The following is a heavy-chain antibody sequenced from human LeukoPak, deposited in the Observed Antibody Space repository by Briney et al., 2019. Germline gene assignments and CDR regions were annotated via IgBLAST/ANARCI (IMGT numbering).Heavy chain of an antibody. CDR3: ARTPWNYPSAHYFDY. Sequence: SVKVSCKASGGTFSSYAISWVRQAPGQGLEWMGGIIPIFGTANYAQKFQGRVTITTDESTSTAYMELSSLRSEDTAVYYCARTPWNYPSAHYFDYWGQGTPVTVSS. V-gene: IGHV1-69*05. D-gene: IGHD1-7*01. J-gene: IGHJ4*02. CDR1: GGTFSSYA. CDR2: IIPIFGTA.